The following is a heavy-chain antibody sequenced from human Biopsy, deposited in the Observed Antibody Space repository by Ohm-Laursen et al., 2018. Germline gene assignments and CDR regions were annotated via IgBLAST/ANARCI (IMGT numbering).Heavy chain of an antibody. V-gene: IGHV1-69*17. J-gene: IGHJ4*02. CDR3: ATPFQYYDSWGGYPPFDH. CDR2: IIAVSGLV. CDR1: GGTFSNYA. D-gene: IGHD3-3*01. Sequence: SSVKVSCKSSGGTFSNYAISWVRQAPGEGLEWMGGIIAVSGLVNYAPKFQGRVSITADKPTTTAYMELSNLKSEDTAVYYCATPFQYYDSWGGYPPFDHWGQGTLVTVSS.